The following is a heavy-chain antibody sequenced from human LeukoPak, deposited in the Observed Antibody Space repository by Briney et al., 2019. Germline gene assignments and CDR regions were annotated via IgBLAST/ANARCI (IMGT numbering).Heavy chain of an antibody. CDR1: GYTLTELS. V-gene: IGHV1-24*01. J-gene: IGHJ4*02. Sequence: ASVKVSCKVSGYTLTELSMHWVRQAPGKGLERMGGFDPEDGETIYAQKFQGRVTMTEDTSTDTAYMELSSLRSEDTAVYYCATGYATAAIFRLGYWGQGTLVTVSS. CDR2: FDPEDGET. CDR3: ATGYATAAIFRLGY. D-gene: IGHD2-2*02.